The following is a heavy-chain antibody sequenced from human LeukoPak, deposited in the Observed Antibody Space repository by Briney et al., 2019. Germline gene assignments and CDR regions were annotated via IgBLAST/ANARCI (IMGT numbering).Heavy chain of an antibody. Sequence: GGSLRLSCEASGFTFSTYALHWVRQAPGKGLEWVAVISYDENNKYYADSVKGRFTISRDKSKNTLFLQMSSLRAEDTAVYYCARDTTYSSSWFYFDYWGQGTLVTVSS. CDR3: ARDTTYSSSWFYFDY. V-gene: IGHV3-30*04. CDR1: GFTFSTYA. CDR2: ISYDENNK. J-gene: IGHJ4*02. D-gene: IGHD6-13*01.